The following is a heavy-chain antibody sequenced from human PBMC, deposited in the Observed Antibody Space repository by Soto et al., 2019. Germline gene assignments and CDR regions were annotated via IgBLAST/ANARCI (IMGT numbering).Heavy chain of an antibody. CDR1: GGTFSSYT. V-gene: IGHV1-69*04. J-gene: IGHJ4*02. CDR2: IIPILGIA. CDR3: AKDSPYLVVGGTFEY. D-gene: IGHD2-15*01. Sequence: ASVKVSCKASGGTFSSYTISWVRQAPGQGLEWMGRIIPILGIANYAQKFQGRVTITADKSTSTAYMELSSLRSEDTALYYCAKDSPYLVVGGTFEYWGQGTLVTVSS.